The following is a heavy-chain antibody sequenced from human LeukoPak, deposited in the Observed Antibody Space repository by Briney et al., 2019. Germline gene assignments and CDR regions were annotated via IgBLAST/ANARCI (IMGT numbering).Heavy chain of an antibody. CDR2: ISYDGSNK. J-gene: IGHJ5*02. Sequence: GGSLTLSCAASGFTFSSYGMHWVRQAPGKGLECVAVISYDGSNKYYADSVKGRFTISRDNSKNTLYLQMNSLRAEDTSVYYCAKDQFDPWGQGTLVTVSS. V-gene: IGHV3-30*18. CDR1: GFTFSSYG. CDR3: AKDQFDP.